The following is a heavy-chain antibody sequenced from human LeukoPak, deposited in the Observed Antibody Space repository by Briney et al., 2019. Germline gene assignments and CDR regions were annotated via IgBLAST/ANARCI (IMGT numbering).Heavy chain of an antibody. CDR2: IRKDGSDK. CDR3: AKDWQWSQDY. J-gene: IGHJ4*02. Sequence: GGSLRLSRAASGFTFNKNGMHWVRQAPGKGLEWVAYIRKDGSDKYYADSVKGRFTISRDDSKNTLYLEINSLRGDDTAEYYCAKDWQWSQDYWGQGTLVTVSS. V-gene: IGHV3-30*02. CDR1: GFTFNKNG. D-gene: IGHD6-19*01.